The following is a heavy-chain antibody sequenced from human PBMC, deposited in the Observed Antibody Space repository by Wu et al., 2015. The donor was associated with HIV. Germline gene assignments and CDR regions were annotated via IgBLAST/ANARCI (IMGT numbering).Heavy chain of an antibody. D-gene: IGHD3-22*01. CDR1: GGTFSSYA. CDR3: ASGYDSSGYYYGHFDY. CDR2: IIPIFGTA. J-gene: IGHJ4*02. V-gene: IGHV1-69*13. Sequence: QVQLVQSGAEVKKPGSSVKVSCKASGGTFSSYAISWVRQAPGQGLEWMGRIIPIFGTANYAQKLPGREVTITADESTSTAYMELSSLRSEDTAVYYCASGYDSSGYYYGHFDYWGQGTLGHRLL.